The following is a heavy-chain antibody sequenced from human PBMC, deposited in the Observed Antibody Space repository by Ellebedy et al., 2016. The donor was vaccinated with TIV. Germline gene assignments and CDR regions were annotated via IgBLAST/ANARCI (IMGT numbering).Heavy chain of an antibody. V-gene: IGHV5-51*01. CDR1: GYSFTSYW. D-gene: IGHD2-2*01. J-gene: IGHJ6*03. Sequence: GESLKISCKGSGYSFTSYWIGWVRQMPGKGLEWMGIIYPGDSDTRYSTSFQGQVTISADKSISTAYLQWSSLKASDTAMYYCARHGDIVVVPAAVNYYMDVWGKGTTVTVSS. CDR3: ARHGDIVVVPAAVNYYMDV. CDR2: IYPGDSDT.